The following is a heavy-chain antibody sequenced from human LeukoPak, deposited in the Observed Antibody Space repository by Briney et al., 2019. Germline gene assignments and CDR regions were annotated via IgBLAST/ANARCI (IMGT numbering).Heavy chain of an antibody. Sequence: GGFLRLSCAASGFTFSSYAMSWVRQAPGKGLEWVSGISGSGGSTYYADSVKGRFTISRDNSKNTLYLQMNSLRAEDTAVYYCAKDHTAMIEYYFDYWGQGTLVTVSS. CDR3: AKDHTAMIEYYFDY. CDR2: ISGSGGST. CDR1: GFTFSSYA. D-gene: IGHD5-18*01. V-gene: IGHV3-23*01. J-gene: IGHJ4*02.